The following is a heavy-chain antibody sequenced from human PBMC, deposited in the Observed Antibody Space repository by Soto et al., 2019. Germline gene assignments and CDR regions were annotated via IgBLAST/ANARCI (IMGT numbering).Heavy chain of an antibody. CDR1: GGSISSGDYY. D-gene: IGHD3-10*01. Sequence: SETLSLTCTVSGGSISSGDYYWSWIRQPPGKGLERIGYIYYSGSTYYNPSLNSRVTISVYTSKNQFSLKLSSVTAADTVVYYWARGFRGESKAHQRYYGAGSYYNDDWGQGTLVTVSS. V-gene: IGHV4-30-4*01. CDR3: ARGFRGESKAHQRYYGAGSYYNDD. J-gene: IGHJ4*02. CDR2: IYYSGST.